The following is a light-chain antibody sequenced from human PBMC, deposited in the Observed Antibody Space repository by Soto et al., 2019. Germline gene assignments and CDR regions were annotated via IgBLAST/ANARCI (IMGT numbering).Light chain of an antibody. CDR1: SSDVGGYNY. CDR3: SSYTSSSTPYV. CDR2: EVR. J-gene: IGLJ1*01. Sequence: QSALTQPASVSGSPGQSITISCTGTSSDVGGYNYVSWYQQHPGKAPKLMIYEVRNRPSGVSNRFSGSKSGNTASLTISGRQAEDEADYYCSSYTSSSTPYVFGTGTKLTVL. V-gene: IGLV2-14*01.